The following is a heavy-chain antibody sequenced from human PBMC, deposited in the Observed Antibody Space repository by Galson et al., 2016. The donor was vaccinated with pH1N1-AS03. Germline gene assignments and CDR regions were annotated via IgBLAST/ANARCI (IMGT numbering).Heavy chain of an antibody. Sequence: ETLSLTCSVSGVSINSHLWTWIRQTPGKELEWIGNLDHTGNTEYSPSLRTRVSISVDTSKNQLSLRLKAVTAADTAVYYLARQGQWLVEHYYYGMDVWGHGTTVTVSS. J-gene: IGHJ6*02. CDR3: ARQGQWLVEHYYYGMDV. CDR2: LDHTGNT. D-gene: IGHD6-19*01. V-gene: IGHV4-59*08. CDR1: GVSINSHL.